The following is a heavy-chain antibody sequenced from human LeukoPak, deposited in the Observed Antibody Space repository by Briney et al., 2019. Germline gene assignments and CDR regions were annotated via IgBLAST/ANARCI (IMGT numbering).Heavy chain of an antibody. CDR2: ITASSTAI. V-gene: IGHV3-21*01. Sequence: PGGSLRLSCAASGFTFNTYTMNWVRQAPGKGLEWVSSITASSTAIYSADSVKGRFTISRDNAKNFLYLQMNSLRAEDTAVYYCAVLGITMIGGVWGKGTTVTISS. J-gene: IGHJ6*04. CDR3: AVLGITMIGGV. D-gene: IGHD3-10*02. CDR1: GFTFNTYT.